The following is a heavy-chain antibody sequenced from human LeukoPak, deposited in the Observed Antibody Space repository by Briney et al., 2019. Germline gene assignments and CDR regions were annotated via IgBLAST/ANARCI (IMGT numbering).Heavy chain of an antibody. J-gene: IGHJ4*02. D-gene: IGHD6-13*01. CDR3: ARQRAAAGTVLFDY. CDR2: IKQDGSEK. Sequence: PGGSLRLSCVASGFTFSSYWMSWVRQAPGRGLEWVANIKQDGSEKYYVDSVKGRFTISRDNAKNSLYLQMNSLRAEDTAVYYCARQRAAAGTVLFDYWGQGTLVTVSS. CDR1: GFTFSSYW. V-gene: IGHV3-7*01.